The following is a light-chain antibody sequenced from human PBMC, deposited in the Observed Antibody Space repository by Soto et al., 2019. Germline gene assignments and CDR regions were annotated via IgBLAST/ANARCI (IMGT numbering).Light chain of an antibody. J-gene: IGKJ1*01. CDR3: QQYGSSQS. CDR1: QSVSSSY. V-gene: IGKV3-20*01. CDR2: GAS. Sequence: EIVLTQSPGTLSLSPGERATLSCRASQSVSSSYLAWSQQKPGQAPRLLIYGASSRATGIPDRFSGSGSGKDVPLTISRLEPEDFAVYYCQQYGSSQSFGQGTKVEIK.